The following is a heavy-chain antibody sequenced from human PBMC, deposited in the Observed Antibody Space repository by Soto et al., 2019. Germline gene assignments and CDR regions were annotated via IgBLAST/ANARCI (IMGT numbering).Heavy chain of an antibody. Sequence: XESLKSSRKGSGYSFTSFLIVWVRQMPGKGLEWMGIIYPGDSDTTYSPSFQGQVTISADKSISTAYLQWSSLKASDTAIYYCARQMAAIKGGFDYWGQGTLVTVSS. CDR3: ARQMAAIKGGFDY. D-gene: IGHD5-12*01. CDR1: GYSFTSFL. V-gene: IGHV5-51*01. CDR2: IYPGDSDT. J-gene: IGHJ4*02.